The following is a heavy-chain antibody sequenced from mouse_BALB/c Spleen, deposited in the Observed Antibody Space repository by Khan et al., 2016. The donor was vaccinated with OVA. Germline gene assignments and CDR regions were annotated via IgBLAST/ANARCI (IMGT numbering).Heavy chain of an antibody. Sequence: EVELVESGGGLVQPGGSRKLSCAASGFTFSSFGMHWVRQAPKKGLEWVAYIRSGSSTIYYVDIVKGRFTISRDNPKNTLFLQLTSLRSADTAMYYCARSGRDFHWCFDVWGAGTSVTVSS. D-gene: IGHD2-13*01. J-gene: IGHJ1*01. CDR2: IRSGSSTI. CDR1: GFTFSSFG. V-gene: IGHV5-17*02. CDR3: ARSGRDFHWCFDV.